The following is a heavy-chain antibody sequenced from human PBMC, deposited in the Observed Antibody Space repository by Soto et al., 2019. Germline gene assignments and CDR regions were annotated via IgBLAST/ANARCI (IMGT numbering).Heavy chain of an antibody. V-gene: IGHV1-69*01. Sequence: QVQLVQSGAEVKKPGSSVKVSCQASGGTFSSYSINWVRQAPGQGLEWMGEIIPIFGTANYAHKFQSRVTITADESTSTAYMEPISLRSEDSAVYYCARDGGRHSGGIDYWGQGTLVTVSS. CDR2: IIPIFGTA. CDR1: GGTFSSYS. CDR3: ARDGGRHSGGIDY. D-gene: IGHD1-26*01. J-gene: IGHJ4*02.